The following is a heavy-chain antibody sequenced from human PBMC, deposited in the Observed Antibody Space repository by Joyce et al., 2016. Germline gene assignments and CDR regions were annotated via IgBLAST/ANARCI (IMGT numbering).Heavy chain of an antibody. J-gene: IGHJ4*02. CDR1: GDSMSNGDSY. V-gene: IGHV4-30-4*01. CDR3: ATRNINSHFVNFDT. CDR2: IYKSGST. D-gene: IGHD1-14*01. Sequence: QVQLQESGPGLVKPSQTLSLTCSVSGDSMSNGDSYWSWIRQPPGKGLEWVAYIYKSGSTYFNPSLESRVILSIDMSKNQFSLNLMSVTAADTGVYYCATRNINSHFVNFDTWGQGIRVTVSS.